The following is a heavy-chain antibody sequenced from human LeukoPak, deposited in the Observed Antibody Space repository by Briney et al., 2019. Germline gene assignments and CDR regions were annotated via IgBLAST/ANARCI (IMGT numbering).Heavy chain of an antibody. CDR2: ITGSGGTT. CDR3: ARSRWSGYVDR. Sequence: PGGSLRLSCEASGITFSLYGMSWVRQAPGKGLEWVSAITGSGGTTYYADSMKGRFTISRQNAKRTIYLQMNSLKADDTAVYYCARSRWSGYVDRWGQGTQVTVSS. J-gene: IGHJ4*02. D-gene: IGHD3-3*01. CDR1: GITFSLYG. V-gene: IGHV3-23*01.